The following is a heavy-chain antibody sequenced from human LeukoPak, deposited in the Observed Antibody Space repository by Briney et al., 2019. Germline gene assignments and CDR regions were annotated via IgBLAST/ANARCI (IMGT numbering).Heavy chain of an antibody. CDR3: VSPQGGTTRSHGMDV. V-gene: IGHV3-74*01. CDR2: IHNDGTST. Sequence: GGSLRLSCTASGFTFSNYWMHWVRQAPGKGLVWVSRIHNDGTSTDYADSVKGRFTISRDNAQNTLYLEMNSLRVEDTAVYYCVSPQGGTTRSHGMDVWGQGTTVTVSS. D-gene: IGHD2-2*01. CDR1: GFTFSNYW. J-gene: IGHJ6*02.